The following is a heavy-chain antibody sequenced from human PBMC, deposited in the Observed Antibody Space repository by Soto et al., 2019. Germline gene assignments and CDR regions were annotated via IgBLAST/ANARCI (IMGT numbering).Heavy chain of an antibody. D-gene: IGHD2-2*01. V-gene: IGHV1-18*04. J-gene: IGHJ4*02. CDR1: GYTFTSYG. Sequence: ASVNVSCEASGYTFTSYGISWVRQAPGQGLEWMGWISAYNGNTNYAQKLQGRVTMTTDTSTSTAYMELRSLRSDDTAVYYCASCVSTACYPPWGLQFFDLWGQGSLVTVSS. CDR3: ASCVSTACYPPWGLQFFDL. CDR2: ISAYNGNT.